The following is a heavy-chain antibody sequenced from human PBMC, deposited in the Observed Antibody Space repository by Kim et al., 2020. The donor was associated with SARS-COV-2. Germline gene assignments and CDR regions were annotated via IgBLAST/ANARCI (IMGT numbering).Heavy chain of an antibody. CDR2: IDPSDSYT. CDR3: AMGVGVNPRFDYYGMDV. J-gene: IGHJ6*02. CDR1: GYSFTSYW. V-gene: IGHV5-10-1*01. Sequence: GESLKISCKGSGYSFTSYWISWVRQMPGKGLEWMGRIDPSDSYTNYSPSFQGHVTISADKSISTAYLQWSSLKASDTAMYYCAMGVGVNPRFDYYGMDVWGQGTTVTVSS. D-gene: IGHD3-10*01.